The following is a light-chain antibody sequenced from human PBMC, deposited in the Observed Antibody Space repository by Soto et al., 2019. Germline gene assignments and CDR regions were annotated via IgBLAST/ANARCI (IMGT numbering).Light chain of an antibody. V-gene: IGLV2-11*01. J-gene: IGLJ1*01. Sequence: QSALTQSRSVSGSPGQSVTISCTGTSSDVGGYNFVSWYQQYPGKAPKLIIHDVTKRPSGVPDRFSGSKSGNTASLTISGLQTDDEADYYCCSYAGSYTHVFGTGTKLTVL. CDR2: DVT. CDR3: CSYAGSYTHV. CDR1: SSDVGGYNF.